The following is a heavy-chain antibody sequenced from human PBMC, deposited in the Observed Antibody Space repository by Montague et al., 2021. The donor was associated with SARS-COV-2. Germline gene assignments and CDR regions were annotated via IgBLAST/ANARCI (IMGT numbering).Heavy chain of an antibody. Sequence: VKPTQTLTLTCTFSGFSLSTSGMCVSWIRQPPGKALEWLALIDWDDDTFYSTSLKTRLTISKDTSKNQAVLTMTNMDPVDTATYYCARVRYFDTTFDYWGQGTLVTVSS. CDR1: GFSLSTSGMC. J-gene: IGHJ4*02. V-gene: IGHV2-70*01. CDR2: IDWDDDT. CDR3: ARVRYFDTTFDY. D-gene: IGHD3-9*01.